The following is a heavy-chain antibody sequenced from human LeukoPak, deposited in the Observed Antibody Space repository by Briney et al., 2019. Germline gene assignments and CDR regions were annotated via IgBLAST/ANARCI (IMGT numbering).Heavy chain of an antibody. CDR2: IYHNGDV. CDR3: AREVAAGSYRGFDY. D-gene: IGHD6-19*01. Sequence: SGTLSLTCAVSGGSISTDNWWHWIRPSPGKGLEWIAEIYHNGDVHYNPSLKSRVTMSVDTSKNQFSLKVNSVTAADTATYFCAREVAAGSYRGFDYWGQGTLVTVSS. V-gene: IGHV4-4*02. J-gene: IGHJ4*01. CDR1: GGSISTDNW.